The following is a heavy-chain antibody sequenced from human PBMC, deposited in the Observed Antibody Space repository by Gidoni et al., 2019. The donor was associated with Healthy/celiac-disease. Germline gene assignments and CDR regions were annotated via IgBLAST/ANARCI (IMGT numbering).Heavy chain of an antibody. CDR2: IYSSGST. Sequence: QLQLQEAGPGRVKPSETLSRTCTDSGGSISSSSYYWGWIRQPPGKGVEWIGSIYSSGSTYYNPSLKSRVTISVDTSKNQFSLKLSSVTAADTAVYYCARVRGSERGFDYWGQGTLVTVSS. V-gene: IGHV4-39*07. J-gene: IGHJ4*02. D-gene: IGHD3-10*01. CDR3: ARVRGSERGFDY. CDR1: GGSISSSSYY.